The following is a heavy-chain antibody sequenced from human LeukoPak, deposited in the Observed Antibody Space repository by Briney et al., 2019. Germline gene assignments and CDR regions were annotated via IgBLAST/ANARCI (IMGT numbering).Heavy chain of an antibody. J-gene: IGHJ4*02. CDR3: ARTRYGSGRFVTLDY. CDR1: VDSLSISSDY. CDR2: IYYSGSN. Sequence: SETLCLTRAVSVDSLSISSDYWGCIRQPPGKGLEWNGSIYYSGSNYSNPSLKSRVTISVDTPKNQFSLKLSAVTAADTALFYYARTRYGSGRFVTLDYCGRGSLVTVS. D-gene: IGHD3-10*01. V-gene: IGHV4-39*01.